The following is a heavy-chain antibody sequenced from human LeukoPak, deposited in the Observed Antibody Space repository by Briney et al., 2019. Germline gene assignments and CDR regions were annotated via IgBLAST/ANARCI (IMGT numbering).Heavy chain of an antibody. CDR3: ARSASTGTGHYFDY. D-gene: IGHD2-21*01. J-gene: IGHJ4*02. V-gene: IGHV4-61*02. Sequence: SETLSLTCTVSGGSISSGSYYWSWIRQPAGKGLEWIGRIYTSGSTNYNPSLKSRVTISVDTSKNQLSLRLSSVTAADTAVYYCARSASTGTGHYFDYWGQGTLVTVSS. CDR2: IYTSGST. CDR1: GGSISSGSYY.